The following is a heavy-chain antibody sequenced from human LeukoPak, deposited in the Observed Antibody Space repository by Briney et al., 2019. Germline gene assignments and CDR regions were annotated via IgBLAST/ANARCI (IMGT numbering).Heavy chain of an antibody. CDR3: ATATGHAQTNLSPNYYGLDV. CDR1: VFTFRTYG. D-gene: IGHD1-1*01. J-gene: IGHJ6*02. V-gene: IGHV3-30*03. Sequence: ERSLRLSCAASVFTFRTYGMHWVRQAPGKGLEWVAVVSYERKHKDYADSVKGRFTISRDNSKTTLFLELNSLRAEDTAVYYCATATGHAQTNLSPNYYGLDVWGRGTPVTVSS. CDR2: VSYERKHK.